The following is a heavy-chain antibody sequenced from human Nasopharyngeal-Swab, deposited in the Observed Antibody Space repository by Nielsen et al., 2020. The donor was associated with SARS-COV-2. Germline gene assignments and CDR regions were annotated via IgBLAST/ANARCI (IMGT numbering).Heavy chain of an antibody. CDR2: FNPNSGTA. Sequence: ASVKVSCKASGYSFTAFNVHWVRQAPGQGLECMGRFNPNSGTANYVEKFEGRVTMTGDTSTGTAYMELSRLTHDDTAAYYCARGDYGDNHQYWGQGTPVTVSS. CDR3: ARGDYGDNHQY. CDR1: GYSFTAFN. J-gene: IGHJ4*02. V-gene: IGHV1-2*06. D-gene: IGHD4-17*01.